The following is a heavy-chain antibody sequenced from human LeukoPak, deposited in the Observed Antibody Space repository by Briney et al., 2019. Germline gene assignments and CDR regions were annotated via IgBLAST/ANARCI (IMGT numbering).Heavy chain of an antibody. CDR1: GYTFTAYY. V-gene: IGHV1-2*02. D-gene: IGHD2-8*01. CDR3: AKDPCTTWSRCCTSGFDP. CDR2: INPNSGGT. J-gene: IGHJ5*02. Sequence: ASVKVSCKASGYTFTAYYINWVRQAPGQGLEGMGWINPNSGGTKYAQKCQGRVTMTRDMSTNTVYMELSGLTSDDTAVYYCAKDPCTTWSRCCTSGFDPWGQGTLVTVSS.